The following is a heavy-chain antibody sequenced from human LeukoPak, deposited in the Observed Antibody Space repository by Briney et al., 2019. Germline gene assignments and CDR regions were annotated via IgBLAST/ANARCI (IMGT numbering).Heavy chain of an antibody. CDR3: ARETPDSSGWD. CDR2: IKQDGSQK. J-gene: IGHJ4*02. D-gene: IGHD6-19*01. Sequence: PGGSLRLSCAASGFTFSSYGMHWVRQAPGKGLEWVANIKQDGSQKNYVDSVRGRFTISRDNAKNSLYLQMNSLRAEDTAVYYCARETPDSSGWDWGQGTLVTVSS. V-gene: IGHV3-7*01. CDR1: GFTFSSYG.